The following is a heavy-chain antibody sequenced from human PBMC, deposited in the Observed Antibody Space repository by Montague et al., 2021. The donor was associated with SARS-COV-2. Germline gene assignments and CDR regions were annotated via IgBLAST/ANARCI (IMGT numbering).Heavy chain of an antibody. CDR2: INHRGTI. CDR3: ARDADIGVFGSYFDD. J-gene: IGHJ4*02. Sequence: SETLSLTCVVSGASVTSPNWWSWVRQAPGKGLEWIGEINHRGTINYNPXXKSRVTISVDKSKNNFFLRLSSVTAADTAIYFCARDADIGVFGSYFDDWGQGTLVTVTS. V-gene: IGHV4-4*02. CDR1: GASVTSPNW. D-gene: IGHD5-12*01.